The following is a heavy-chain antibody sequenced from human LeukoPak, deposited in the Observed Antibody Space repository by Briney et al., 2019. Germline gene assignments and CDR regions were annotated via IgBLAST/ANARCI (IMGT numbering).Heavy chain of an antibody. Sequence: HAGGSLRLSCAASGFTVSSNYMSWVRQSPGKGLEWVSVIYTGGRTYYADSVKGRFTISRDNAKNSLYLQMNSLRAEDTAVYYCARDPPWDWGQGTLVSVSS. J-gene: IGHJ4*02. CDR1: GFTVSSNY. CDR2: IYTGGRT. D-gene: IGHD3-16*01. CDR3: ARDPPWD. V-gene: IGHV3-53*03.